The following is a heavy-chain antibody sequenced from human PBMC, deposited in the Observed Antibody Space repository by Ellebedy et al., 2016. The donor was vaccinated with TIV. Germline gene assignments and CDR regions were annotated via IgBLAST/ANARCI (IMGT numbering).Heavy chain of an antibody. CDR1: GFTLSNYW. D-gene: IGHD3-3*02. J-gene: IGHJ4*02. CDR2: INSDGSST. Sequence: PGGSLRLSCAASGFTLSNYWMHWVRQVPGKGLVWVSRINSDGSSTSYADSVKGRFTISRDNAKNTLYLQMNSLRAEDTAVYFCAGAGTSANSLAYWGLGTLVTVSS. V-gene: IGHV3-74*01. CDR3: AGAGTSANSLAY.